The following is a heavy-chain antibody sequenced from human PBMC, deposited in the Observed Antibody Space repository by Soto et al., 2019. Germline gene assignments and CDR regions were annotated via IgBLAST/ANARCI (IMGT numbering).Heavy chain of an antibody. D-gene: IGHD6-13*01. V-gene: IGHV4-4*07. CDR3: VASLAASGLNWLDP. Sequence: QLQLQESGPGLVKASETLSLTCIVSGGSISEKYWNWVRQPPGKGLEWIGLIFANGHTDYNPSLNSRVNMSVYASKNPFSLRLTSMTAADTDVYYCVASLAASGLNWLDPWGRGTLVTVSS. J-gene: IGHJ5*02. CDR1: GGSISEKY. CDR2: IFANGHT.